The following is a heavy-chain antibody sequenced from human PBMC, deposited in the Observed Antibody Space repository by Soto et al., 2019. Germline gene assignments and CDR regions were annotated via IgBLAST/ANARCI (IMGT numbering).Heavy chain of an antibody. V-gene: IGHV4-31*03. CDR1: GGSISSGGYY. D-gene: IGHD3-10*01. Sequence: SETLSLTCTVSGGSISSGGYYWSWIRQHPGKGLEWIGYIYYSGSTYYNPSLKSRVTISVDTSKNQFSLKLSSVTAADTAVYYCARIPGRGSGSYLWALYFDYWGQGTLVTVSS. CDR3: ARIPGRGSGSYLWALYFDY. CDR2: IYYSGST. J-gene: IGHJ4*02.